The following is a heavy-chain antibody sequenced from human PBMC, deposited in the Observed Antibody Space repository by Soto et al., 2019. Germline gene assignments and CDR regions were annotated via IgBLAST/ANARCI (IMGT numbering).Heavy chain of an antibody. D-gene: IGHD6-19*01. V-gene: IGHV4-34*01. CDR1: GGSFSGYY. CDR3: ARESSGWYNY. CDR2: INHSGST. Sequence: SSETLSLTCAVYGGSFSGYYWSWIRQPPGKGLEWIGEINHSGSTNYNPSLKSRVTISVDTSKNQFSLKLSSVTAADTAVYYCARESSGWYNYWGQGTLVTVSS. J-gene: IGHJ4*02.